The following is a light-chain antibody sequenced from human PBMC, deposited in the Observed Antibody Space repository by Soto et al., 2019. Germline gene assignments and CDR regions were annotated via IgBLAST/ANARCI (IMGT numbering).Light chain of an antibody. V-gene: IGKV4-1*01. Sequence: DIVMTQSPDSLAVSLCERATINCKCSQSVLYSSNNKNYLAWYQQTPGQTPNLLIYWASTRESGVPDRFSGSGSWTDFTLTISTLQAEDVAVYYCQQYYRPPFTFCGGTKVEIK. J-gene: IGKJ4*01. CDR1: QSVLYSSNNKNY. CDR3: QQYYRPPFT. CDR2: WAS.